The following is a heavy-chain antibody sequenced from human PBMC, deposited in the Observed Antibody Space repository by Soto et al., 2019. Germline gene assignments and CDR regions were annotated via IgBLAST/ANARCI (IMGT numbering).Heavy chain of an antibody. CDR3: AKDPTYDYGYFDS. D-gene: IGHD4-17*01. V-gene: IGHV4-59*12. J-gene: IGHJ4*02. Sequence: SETLSLTCTVSGGSISSYYWSWIRQPPGKGLEWIGYIYYSGSTNYNPSVKGRFTISRDNSKSTVYLHLNSLRAEDTAIYYCAKDPTYDYGYFDSWGQGTLVTVSS. CDR2: IYYSGST. CDR1: GGSISSYY.